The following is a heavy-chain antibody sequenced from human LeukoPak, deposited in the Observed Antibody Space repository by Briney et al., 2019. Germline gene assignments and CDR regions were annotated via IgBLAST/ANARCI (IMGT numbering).Heavy chain of an antibody. CDR1: GFTFSSYS. V-gene: IGHV3-21*01. CDR2: ISSSSSYI. D-gene: IGHD1-1*01. J-gene: IGHJ4*02. Sequence: PGGSLRLSCAASGFTFSSYSMNWVRQAPGKGLEWVSSISSSSSYIYYADSVKGRFTISRDNAKNSLYLQMNSLRAEDTAVYYCAREPVRKPGFDYWGQGTLVTVSS. CDR3: AREPVRKPGFDY.